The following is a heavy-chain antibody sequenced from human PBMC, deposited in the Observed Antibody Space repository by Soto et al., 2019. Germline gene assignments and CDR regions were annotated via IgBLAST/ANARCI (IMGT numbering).Heavy chain of an antibody. J-gene: IGHJ4*02. D-gene: IGHD5-18*01. Sequence: LRLSCVASGFTFNTYWMSWVRQAPGKGLEWVSLISATGGGTYYADSVKGRFTIPRDNSHNTLYLQVHSLTAEDTAVYYCARGPRYSPDYWGQGTLVTVSS. V-gene: IGHV3-23*01. CDR3: ARGPRYSPDY. CDR2: ISATGGGT. CDR1: GFTFNTYW.